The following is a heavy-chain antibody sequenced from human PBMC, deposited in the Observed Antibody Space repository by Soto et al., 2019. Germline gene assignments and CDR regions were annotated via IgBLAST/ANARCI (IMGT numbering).Heavy chain of an antibody. CDR1: GGTFSSQT. CDR3: ARPAVNDLDADSSAFDI. V-gene: IGHV1-69*02. J-gene: IGHJ3*02. Sequence: QVQLVQSGAEVKEPGSSVKVSCKVSGGTFSSQTINWVRQVPGQGLEWMGSVIPIIGEGKYAQSFLGRVTITADRSTSPAYRELSSLRSEDTAVYYCARPAVNDLDADSSAFDIWGQGTMVTVSS. CDR2: VIPIIGEG. D-gene: IGHD1-1*01.